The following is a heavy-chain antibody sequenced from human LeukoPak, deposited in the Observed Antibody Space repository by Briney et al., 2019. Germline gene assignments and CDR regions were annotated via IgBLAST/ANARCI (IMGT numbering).Heavy chain of an antibody. CDR3: ARGAFWSGYRAFDI. CDR2: IYFSGST. D-gene: IGHD3-3*01. V-gene: IGHV4-39*07. Sequence: PSETLSLTCTVSGGSIRSSSYYWGWIRQPPGKGLEWIGNIYFSGSTYYNPSLKSRVTISVDTSKNQFSLKLSSVTAADTAVYYCARGAFWSGYRAFDIWGQGTMVTVSS. CDR1: GGSIRSSSYY. J-gene: IGHJ3*02.